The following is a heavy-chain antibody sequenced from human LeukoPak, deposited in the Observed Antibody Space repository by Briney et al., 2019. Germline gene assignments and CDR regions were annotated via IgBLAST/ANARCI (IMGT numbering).Heavy chain of an antibody. CDR1: GFTFSSYW. D-gene: IGHD6-13*01. Sequence: GGSLRLSCAASGFTFSSYWMHWVRQAPGKGLVWVSRINSAGSSTSYADSVKGRFTISRDNAKNTLYLQMNSLRAEDTAVYYCARVDEYSSSWYFRPNYYYYGMDVWGQGTTVTVSS. V-gene: IGHV3-74*01. CDR2: INSAGSST. CDR3: ARVDEYSSSWYFRPNYYYYGMDV. J-gene: IGHJ6*02.